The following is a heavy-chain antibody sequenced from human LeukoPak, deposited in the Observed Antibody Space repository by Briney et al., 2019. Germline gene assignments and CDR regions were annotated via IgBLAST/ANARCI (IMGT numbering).Heavy chain of an antibody. J-gene: IGHJ4*02. D-gene: IGHD5-18*01. CDR1: GFTFNSYS. Sequence: GGSLRLSCAASGFTFNSYSMNWARQAPGKGREWVSSISSSSSSIYYAASVKGRFTISRDNAKNSLYLQMNSLRAEDTAVYYCARASGDIVETATMGSYWGQGTLVTVSS. V-gene: IGHV3-21*01. CDR3: ARASGDIVETATMGSY. CDR2: ISSSSSSI.